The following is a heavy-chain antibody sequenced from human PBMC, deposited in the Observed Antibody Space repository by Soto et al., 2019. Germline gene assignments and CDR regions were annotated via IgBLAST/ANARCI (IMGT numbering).Heavy chain of an antibody. CDR3: ARHSAIAVAGSADYYYYMDV. Sequence: KQSPTLSLTCTVSGGSISSYYWSWIRQPPGKGLEWIGYIYYSGSTNYNPSLKSRVTISVDTSKNQFSLKLSSVTAADTAVYYCARHSAIAVAGSADYYYYMDVWGKGTTVTVSS. J-gene: IGHJ6*03. V-gene: IGHV4-59*08. D-gene: IGHD6-19*01. CDR2: IYYSGST. CDR1: GGSISSYY.